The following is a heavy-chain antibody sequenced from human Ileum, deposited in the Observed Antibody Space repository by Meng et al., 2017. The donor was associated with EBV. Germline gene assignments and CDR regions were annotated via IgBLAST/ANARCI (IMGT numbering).Heavy chain of an antibody. CDR3: ARDRENDDNDPSWFDP. V-gene: IGHV1-18*01. J-gene: IGHJ5*02. D-gene: IGHD1-1*01. CDR1: GYSFINFG. CDR2: ISTHTGDT. Sequence: QVQLVQSGTEVKKPGASVKVSCKASGYSFINFGISWVRQAPGRGPEWMGWISTHTGDTKYAQSLQGRVIMTTDTSTTTAYMELRSLTSDDTAVYYCARDRENDDNDPSWFDPWGQGTLVTVSS.